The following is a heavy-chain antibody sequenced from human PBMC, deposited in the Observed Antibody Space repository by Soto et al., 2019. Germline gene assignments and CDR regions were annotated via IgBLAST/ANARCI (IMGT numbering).Heavy chain of an antibody. V-gene: IGHV1-69*01. CDR3: ARDSGGTTVAFGIDV. Sequence: QVQLVQSGAEVKKPGSSVKVSCKASGGTFSSYAISWVRQAPGQGREWRGWIIPIFGTANYAQKFQGRVTINAGESTSTAYIELISLRDEDTAVFYYARDSGGTTVAFGIDVWGQGTTVTVSS. J-gene: IGHJ6*02. CDR1: GGTFSSYA. D-gene: IGHD4-17*01. CDR2: IIPIFGTA.